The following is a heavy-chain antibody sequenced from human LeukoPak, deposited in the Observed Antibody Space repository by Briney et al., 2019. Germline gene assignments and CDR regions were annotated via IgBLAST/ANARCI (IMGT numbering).Heavy chain of an antibody. V-gene: IGHV4-38-2*01. D-gene: IGHD3-3*01. CDR2: IYHSGTT. CDR3: ARQGGGFWSGSYPFDY. Sequence: PSETLSLTCAVSGHFISSGYYWGWIRQPPGKGLEWIGSIYHSGTTFYNPSLKSRLSISVDTSNNHFSLTLRSVTAEDTAVYYCARQGGGFWSGSYPFDYWGQGTLVAVSS. J-gene: IGHJ4*02. CDR1: GHFISSGYY.